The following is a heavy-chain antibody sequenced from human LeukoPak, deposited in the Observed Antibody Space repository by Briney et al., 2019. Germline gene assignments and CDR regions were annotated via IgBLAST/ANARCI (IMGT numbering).Heavy chain of an antibody. CDR1: GYSFTNFD. D-gene: IGHD6-13*01. V-gene: IGHV1-2*02. Sequence: ASVKVSCKASGYSFTNFDINWVRQAPGQGLEWMGWINPNSGGTNYAQKFQGRVTMTRDTSISTAYMELSRLRSDDTAVYYCARDGQQQLVVNWFDPWGQGTLVTVSS. J-gene: IGHJ5*02. CDR3: ARDGQQQLVVNWFDP. CDR2: INPNSGGT.